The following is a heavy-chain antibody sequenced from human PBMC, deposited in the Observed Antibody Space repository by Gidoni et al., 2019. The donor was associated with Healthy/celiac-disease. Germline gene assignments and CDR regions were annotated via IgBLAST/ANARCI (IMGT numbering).Heavy chain of an antibody. V-gene: IGHV4-34*01. CDR3: ARGPVSYY. CDR1: GGSFSGYY. CDR2: INHSGST. Sequence: QVQLQQWGAGLLKPSETLSLTCAVYGGSFSGYYWSWIRQHPGKGLEWIGEINHSGSTNYNPSLKSRVTISVDTSKIQFSLKLSSVTAADTAVYYCARGPVSYYWGQGTLVTVSS. J-gene: IGHJ4*02.